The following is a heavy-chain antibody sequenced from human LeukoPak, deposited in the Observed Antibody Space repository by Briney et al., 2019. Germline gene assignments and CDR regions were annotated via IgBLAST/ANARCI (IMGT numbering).Heavy chain of an antibody. Sequence: ASVKVSCKASGYTFTSYGISWVRQAPGQGLEWMGWISAYNGNTNYAQKLQGRVTMTTDTSTSTAYMDLRSLRSDDTAVYYCARRRLRYNWFDPWGQGTLVTVSS. CDR2: ISAYNGNT. V-gene: IGHV1-18*01. J-gene: IGHJ5*02. CDR3: ARRRLRYNWFDP. CDR1: GYTFTSYG.